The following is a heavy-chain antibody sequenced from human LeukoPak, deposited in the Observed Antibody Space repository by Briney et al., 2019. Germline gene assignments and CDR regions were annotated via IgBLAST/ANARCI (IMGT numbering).Heavy chain of an antibody. J-gene: IGHJ4*02. CDR2: IKEDGTEH. CDR1: GFTFNAYW. V-gene: IGHV3-7*01. Sequence: GGSLRLSCAASGFTFNAYWMTWVRQAPGKGLEWLANIKEDGTEHNYLDSVKGRFTISRDNTKNSLYLQMNGLRADDTAVYYCARDPPVGGAYFDYWGQGTLVTVSS. CDR3: ARDPPVGGAYFDY. D-gene: IGHD1-26*01.